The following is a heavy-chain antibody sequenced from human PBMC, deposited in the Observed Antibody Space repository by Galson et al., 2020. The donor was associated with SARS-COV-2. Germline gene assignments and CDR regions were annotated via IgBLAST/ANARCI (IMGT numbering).Heavy chain of an antibody. CDR3: VGNIVVVPAASYYYFGMDV. V-gene: IGHV4-39*01. Sequence: SQTLSLTCTVSGGSISSSSYYWGWIRQPPGKGLEWIGSIYYRGSTYYNPSLKSRVTISVDTSKNQFSLKLSSVTAADTAVYYCVGNIVVVPAASYYYFGMDVWGQGTTVTVSS. J-gene: IGHJ6*02. CDR2: IYYRGST. CDR1: GGSISSSSYY. D-gene: IGHD2-2*01.